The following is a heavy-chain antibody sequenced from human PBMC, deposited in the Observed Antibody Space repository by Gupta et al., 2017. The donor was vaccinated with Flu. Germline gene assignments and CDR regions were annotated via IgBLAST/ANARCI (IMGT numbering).Heavy chain of an antibody. D-gene: IGHD2-21*01. J-gene: IGHJ6*02. Sequence: EEQLVESGVGSVQPGGSLRLSCAASGFTFSYHYIYCVRQAPGRGLEWVGRTRNKANSHTTEYAASVKGRFTISRDDSRNSLFLQMNSLKTEDTAVYYCARGPGGDCVMGSCPRPDNYRYGMDFWGRGTTVTVSS. CDR1: GFTFSYHY. V-gene: IGHV3-72*01. CDR3: ARGPGGDCVMGSCPRPDNYRYGMDF. CDR2: TRNKANSHTT.